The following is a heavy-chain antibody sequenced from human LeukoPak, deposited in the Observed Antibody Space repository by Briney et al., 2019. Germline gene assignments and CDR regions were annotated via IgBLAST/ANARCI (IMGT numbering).Heavy chain of an antibody. Sequence: GGSLRLSCAVSGFIFSNYEMNWVRQAPGKGLEWVSYISSSGSPIYYADSVKGRFTISRDNTKNSLYLQMNSLRAEDTAVYYCRDPFDYWGQGTLVTVSS. CDR1: GFIFSNYE. V-gene: IGHV3-48*03. D-gene: IGHD2/OR15-2a*01. J-gene: IGHJ4*02. CDR3: RDPFDY. CDR2: ISSSGSPI.